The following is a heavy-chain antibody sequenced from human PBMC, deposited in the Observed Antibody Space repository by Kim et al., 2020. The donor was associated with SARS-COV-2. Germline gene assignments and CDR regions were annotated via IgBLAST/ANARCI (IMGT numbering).Heavy chain of an antibody. J-gene: IGHJ6*03. CDR2: MNPNSGNT. CDR3: ARKSYSNVDYYYYMDV. CDR1: GYTFTSYD. Sequence: ASVKVSCKASGYTFTSYDINWVRQATGQGLEWMGWMNPNSGNTGYAQKFQGRVTMTRNTSISTAYMELSSLRSEDTAVYYCARKSYSNVDYYYYMDVWGKGTTVTVSS. D-gene: IGHD4-4*01. V-gene: IGHV1-8*01.